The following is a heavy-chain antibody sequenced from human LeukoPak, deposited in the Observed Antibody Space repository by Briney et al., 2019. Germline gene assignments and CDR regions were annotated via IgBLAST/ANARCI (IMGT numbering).Heavy chain of an antibody. CDR2: ISSNSGYI. Sequence: GGSLRLSCAASGFTFSTYSMTWVRQAPGEGLEWVSFISSNSGYIYYAASLKGRFTVSRDNAKNSLHLQMTSLRAEDTAVYYCARGHDASPFDYWGQGTLVTVSS. J-gene: IGHJ4*02. CDR1: GFTFSTYS. CDR3: ARGHDASPFDY. D-gene: IGHD2-15*01. V-gene: IGHV3-21*01.